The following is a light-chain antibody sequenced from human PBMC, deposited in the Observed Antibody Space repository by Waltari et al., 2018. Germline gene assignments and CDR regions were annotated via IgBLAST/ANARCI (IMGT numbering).Light chain of an antibody. CDR2: DAS. J-gene: IGKJ5*01. CDR1: QSVSSY. Sequence: EIVLTQSPATLSLSPGESATLPCRASQSVSSYLASYQQKPGQAPRLLIYDASHRATGIPARFSGSGSGTDFTLTISSLEPEDFAVYYCQQRSNWPPITFGQGTRLEIK. CDR3: QQRSNWPPIT. V-gene: IGKV3-11*01.